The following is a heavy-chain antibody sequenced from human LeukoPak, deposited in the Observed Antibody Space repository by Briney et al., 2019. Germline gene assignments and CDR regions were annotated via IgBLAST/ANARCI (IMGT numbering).Heavy chain of an antibody. V-gene: IGHV3-30-3*01. CDR3: ASTWDY. J-gene: IGHJ4*02. Sequence: PGGSLRLSCAASGFTFSNYAMHWVRQAPGKGLEWVAVISYDENNKYYADSVKGRFTISRDNSKDTLYLQMNSLRAEDTAVYYCASTWDYWGQGTLVTVSS. D-gene: IGHD3-16*01. CDR2: ISYDENNK. CDR1: GFTFSNYA.